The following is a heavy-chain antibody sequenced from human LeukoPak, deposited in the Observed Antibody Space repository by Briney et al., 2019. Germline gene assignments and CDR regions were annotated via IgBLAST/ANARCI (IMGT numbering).Heavy chain of an antibody. CDR1: GGTFSSYA. Sequence: ASVKVSCRASGGTFSSYAISWVRQAPGQGLEWMGGIIPIFGTANYAQKFQGRVTITADESTSTAYMELSSLRSEDTAVYYCAREVGLRRYFQHWGQGTLVTVSS. J-gene: IGHJ1*01. V-gene: IGHV1-69*13. CDR2: IIPIFGTA. D-gene: IGHD4-17*01. CDR3: AREVGLRRYFQH.